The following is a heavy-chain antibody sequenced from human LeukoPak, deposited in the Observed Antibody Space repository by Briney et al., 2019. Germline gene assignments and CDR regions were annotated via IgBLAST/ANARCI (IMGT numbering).Heavy chain of an antibody. D-gene: IGHD6-6*01. CDR1: GFTFDDYG. CDR3: ARDFIAARHDY. Sequence: GGSLRLSCAASGFTFDDYGMSWVRQAPGKGLGWVSGINWNGGSTGYADSVKGRFTISRDNAKNSLYLQMNSLRAEDTALYYCARDFIAARHDYWGQGTLVTVSS. J-gene: IGHJ4*02. CDR2: INWNGGST. V-gene: IGHV3-20*04.